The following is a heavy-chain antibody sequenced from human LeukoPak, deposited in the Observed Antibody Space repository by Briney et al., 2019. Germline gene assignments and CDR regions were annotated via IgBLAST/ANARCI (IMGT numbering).Heavy chain of an antibody. V-gene: IGHV1-24*01. Sequence: ASVKFSCKVSGYTLTELSMHWVRQAPGKGLEWMGGFDPEDGETIYAQKFQGRVTMTEDTSTDTAYMELSSLRSEDTAVDYCATDDHYGSGSYNYWGQGTLVTVSS. J-gene: IGHJ4*02. CDR1: GYTLTELS. CDR2: FDPEDGET. D-gene: IGHD3-10*01. CDR3: ATDDHYGSGSYNY.